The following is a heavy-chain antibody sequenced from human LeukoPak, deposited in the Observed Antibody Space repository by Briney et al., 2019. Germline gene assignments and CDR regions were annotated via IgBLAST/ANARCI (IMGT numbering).Heavy chain of an antibody. CDR2: ISYDGSNK. V-gene: IGHV3-30-3*01. CDR1: GFTFSSYA. J-gene: IGHJ4*02. CDR3: AREGCAAAASPVCYFDY. Sequence: GGSLRLSCAASGFTFSSYAMHWVRQAPGKGLEWVAVISYDGSNKYYADSVKGRFTIPRDNSKNTLYLQMNSLRAEDTAVYYCAREGCAAAASPVCYFDYWGQGTLVTVSS. D-gene: IGHD6-13*01.